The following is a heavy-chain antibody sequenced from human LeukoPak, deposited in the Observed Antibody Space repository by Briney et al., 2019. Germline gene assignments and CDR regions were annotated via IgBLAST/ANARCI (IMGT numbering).Heavy chain of an antibody. CDR1: GYTSTGYY. CDR2: INPNSGGT. V-gene: IGHV1-2*04. CDR3: ARGGWDSRYFDWTMDV. Sequence: ASVKVSCKASGYTSTGYYMHWVRQAPGQGLEWMGWINPNSGGTNYAQKFQGWVTMTRDTSISTAYMELSRPRSDDTAVYYCARGGWDSRYFDWTMDVWGKGTTVTVSS. J-gene: IGHJ6*04. D-gene: IGHD3-9*01.